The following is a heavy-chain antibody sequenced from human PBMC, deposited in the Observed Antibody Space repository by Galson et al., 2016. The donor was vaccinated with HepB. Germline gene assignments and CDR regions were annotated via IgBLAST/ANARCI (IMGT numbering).Heavy chain of an antibody. D-gene: IGHD1-26*01. V-gene: IGHV3-30-3*01. CDR3: ARDQKYSGTDFYFAMDV. J-gene: IGHJ6*04. Sequence: SLRLSCAASGFIFSQFAVHWVRQAPGKGLEWVAVISYDGIRKYYTDSVKGRFTVSRDDSKTTLYLQMNTLRPEDTGVYYCARDQKYSGTDFYFAMDVWGKGATVTVSS. CDR2: ISYDGIRK. CDR1: GFIFSQFA.